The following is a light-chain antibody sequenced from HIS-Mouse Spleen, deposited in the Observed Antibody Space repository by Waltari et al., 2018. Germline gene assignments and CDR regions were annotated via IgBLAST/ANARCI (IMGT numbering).Light chain of an antibody. CDR2: DVS. CDR3: CSYAGSYRV. V-gene: IGLV2-11*01. J-gene: IGLJ1*01. CDR1: SSDVGGYNY. Sequence: QSALTQPRSVSGSPGQSVTISCTGTSSDVGGYNYVSWYQQHPGKAPKLMIYDVSKRPSGVPDRFSGYKSGNTASLTISGLQAEDEADYYCCSYAGSYRVFGTGTKVTVL.